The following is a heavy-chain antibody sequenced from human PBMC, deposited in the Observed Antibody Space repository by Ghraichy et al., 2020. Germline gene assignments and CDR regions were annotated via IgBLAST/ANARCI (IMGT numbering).Heavy chain of an antibody. CDR1: GFTFSSYA. Sequence: GGSLRLSCAASGFTFSSYAMHWVRQAPGKGLEWVAVISYDGSNKYYADSVKGRFTISRDNSKNTLYLQMNSLRAEDTAVYYCARDSSGSQMGFDAFDIWGQGTMVTVSS. J-gene: IGHJ3*02. V-gene: IGHV3-30-3*01. CDR3: ARDSSGSQMGFDAFDI. D-gene: IGHD3-22*01. CDR2: ISYDGSNK.